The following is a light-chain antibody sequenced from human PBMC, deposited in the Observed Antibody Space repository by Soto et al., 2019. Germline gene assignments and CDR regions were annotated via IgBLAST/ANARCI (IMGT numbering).Light chain of an antibody. Sequence: QSVLTQPPSVSGAPGQRVTISCTGRSSNIGAGYDVHWYQQLPGTAPKLLIYANTNRPSGVLDRFSGSKSGTSASLAITGLQARDEADYYCQSYDSSLSAYVFGTGTKVTVL. J-gene: IGLJ1*01. CDR2: ANT. CDR1: SSNIGAGYD. V-gene: IGLV1-40*01. CDR3: QSYDSSLSAYV.